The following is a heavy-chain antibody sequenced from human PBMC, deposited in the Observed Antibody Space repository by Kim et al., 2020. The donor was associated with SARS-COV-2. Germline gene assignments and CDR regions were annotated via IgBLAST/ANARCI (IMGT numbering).Heavy chain of an antibody. CDR3: AKVGRSGDYVLDY. Sequence: GGSTDYADSVKGRFTISRDNSKTTLYLQMNGLRAEDTAVYYCAKVGRSGDYVLDYWGQGTLVTVSS. J-gene: IGHJ4*02. V-gene: IGHV3-23*01. CDR2: GGST. D-gene: IGHD4-17*01.